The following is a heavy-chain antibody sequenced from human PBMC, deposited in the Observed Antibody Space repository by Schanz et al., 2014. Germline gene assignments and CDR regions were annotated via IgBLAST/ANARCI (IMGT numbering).Heavy chain of an antibody. Sequence: EVELVESGGGLVQPGGSLRLSCAASGFSFSDHAMDWVRQAAGKGLEWVGRVRKKEFSDDTEEYAASVRGRFTISRDDPKNVVNLQMNGLKTEDTAMYCCVREGSTTPVAGLRSFGWLGRFDYWGQGALVTVSS. J-gene: IGHJ4*02. CDR1: GFSFSDHA. CDR2: VRKKEFSDDTE. CDR3: VREGSTTPVAGLRSFGWLGRFDY. V-gene: IGHV3-72*01. D-gene: IGHD3-9*01.